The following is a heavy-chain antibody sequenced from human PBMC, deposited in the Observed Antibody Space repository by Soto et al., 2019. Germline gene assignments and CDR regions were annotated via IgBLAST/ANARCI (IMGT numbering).Heavy chain of an antibody. V-gene: IGHV4-31*03. CDR3: ARVGGYDFWSGPFDY. CDR1: GGSISSSAYY. Sequence: QVQLQESGPGLVKPSQTLSLTCTVSGGSISSSAYYWSWIRQHPGKGLEWIGYIYYSGSTYYNPSLKSRVTISVDTSKKQFSLKLSSVTAADTAVYYCARVGGYDFWSGPFDYWGQGTLVTVSS. CDR2: IYYSGST. D-gene: IGHD3-3*01. J-gene: IGHJ4*02.